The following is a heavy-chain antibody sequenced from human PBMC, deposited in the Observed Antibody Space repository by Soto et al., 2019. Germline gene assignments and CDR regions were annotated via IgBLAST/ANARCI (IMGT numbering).Heavy chain of an antibody. J-gene: IGHJ4*01. CDR3: ALDVGTTTGLDY. Sequence: PSETLSLTCSVSGASISSGHYYWTWIRQHPGKGLEWIGSIYNTGSTSYNPSLTSRLSISVDTSENHFSLRLFSVTVADTAVYYCALDVGTTTGLDYWTQGYLVPVS. V-gene: IGHV4-31*03. CDR2: IYNTGST. CDR1: GASISSGHYY. D-gene: IGHD4-17*01.